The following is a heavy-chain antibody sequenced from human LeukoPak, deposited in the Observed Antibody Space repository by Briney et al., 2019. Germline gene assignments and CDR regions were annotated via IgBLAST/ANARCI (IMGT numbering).Heavy chain of an antibody. Sequence: SETLSLTCTVSGDSISSYHWSWIRQPPGKGLEWMGSISYSGSTKYNPSLKSRVTILVDTSKNQFSLKLSSVTAADTAVYYCARTLYFFDSSGFLRIYFDYWGQGALVTVSS. V-gene: IGHV4-59*01. CDR2: ISYSGST. D-gene: IGHD3-22*01. CDR3: ARTLYFFDSSGFLRIYFDY. J-gene: IGHJ4*02. CDR1: GDSISSYH.